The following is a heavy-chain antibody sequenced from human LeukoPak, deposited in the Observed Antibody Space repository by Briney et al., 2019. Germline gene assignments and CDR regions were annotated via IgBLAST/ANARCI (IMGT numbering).Heavy chain of an antibody. D-gene: IGHD1-14*01. CDR2: FDPEDGET. J-gene: IGHJ3*02. CDR3: ATGRPGGDAFDI. V-gene: IGHV1-24*01. Sequence: ASVKVSCKVSGYTLTELSMHWVRQAPGKGLEWMGGFDPEDGETIYAQKFQGRVTMTEETSTDTAYMELSSLRSEDTAVYYCATGRPGGDAFDIWGQGTMVTVSS. CDR1: GYTLTELS.